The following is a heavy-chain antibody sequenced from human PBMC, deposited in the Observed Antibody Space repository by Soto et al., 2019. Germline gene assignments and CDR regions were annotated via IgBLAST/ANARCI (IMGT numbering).Heavy chain of an antibody. CDR3: AREDQWLAYYYYYGMDV. J-gene: IGHJ6*02. V-gene: IGHV1-69*08. Sequence: QVQLVQSGAEVKKPGSSVKVSCKASGGTFSSYTISWVRQAPGQGLEWMGRIIPILGIANYAQKFQGRVTITADKSTSTAYMELSSLRSEDTAVYYCAREDQWLAYYYYYGMDVWGQGTTVTVSS. CDR2: IIPILGIA. D-gene: IGHD6-19*01. CDR1: GGTFSSYT.